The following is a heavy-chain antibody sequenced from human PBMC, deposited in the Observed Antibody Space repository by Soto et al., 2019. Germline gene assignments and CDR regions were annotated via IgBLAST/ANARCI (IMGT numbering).Heavy chain of an antibody. CDR3: AKVSVSWYAGFFDL. D-gene: IGHD2-2*01. Sequence: EVQLLESGGGLVQPGGSLRLSCTASGFTFSSHAMTWVRQAPGKGLEWVSGLSDSGISIYYADSVKDRLPISRDNSKNMLYLQIPIPRSEDTAVDYCAKVSVSWYAGFFDLWGQGTLVTVSS. J-gene: IGHJ4*02. V-gene: IGHV3-23*01. CDR2: LSDSGISI. CDR1: GFTFSSHA.